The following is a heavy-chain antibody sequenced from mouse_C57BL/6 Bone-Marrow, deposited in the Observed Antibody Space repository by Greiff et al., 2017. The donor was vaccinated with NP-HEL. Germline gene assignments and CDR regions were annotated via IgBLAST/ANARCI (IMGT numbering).Heavy chain of an antibody. CDR1: GYTFTDYY. CDR2: IGPGGGST. CDR3: ANIAY. J-gene: IGHJ3*01. Sequence: QVQLQQSGAELVKPGDSVKISCKASGYTFTDYYINWVKQRPGQGLEWMGKIGPGGGSTYYNEKFTGQATLTADKSSSTAYMQLSGLTSEDSAVYFCANIAYWGQGTLVTVSA. V-gene: IGHV1-77*01.